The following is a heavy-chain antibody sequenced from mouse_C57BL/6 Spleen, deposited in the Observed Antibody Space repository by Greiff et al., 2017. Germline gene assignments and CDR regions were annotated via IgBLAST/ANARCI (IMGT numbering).Heavy chain of an antibody. Sequence: EVMLVESGGGLVPPTGSLNLSCAASGFSFNTYAMNWVRQAPGKGLEWVARISSKSNNYATYYADSVNDSFTISTEDSESMLYLQMNNLKTEDTAMYYCGKGLFDYWGQGTTLTVSS. V-gene: IGHV10-1*01. J-gene: IGHJ2*01. D-gene: IGHD3-3*01. CDR1: GFSFNTYA. CDR2: ISSKSNNYAT. CDR3: GKGLFDY.